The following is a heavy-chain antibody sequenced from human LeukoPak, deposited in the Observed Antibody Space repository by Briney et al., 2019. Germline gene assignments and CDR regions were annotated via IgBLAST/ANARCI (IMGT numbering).Heavy chain of an antibody. Sequence: PSETLSLTCTVSGGSVSSGSFYWNWIRQPPGKGLEWIGYIYYSGSTSYNPSLKSRVTISVDTSKNQFSLKLSSVTAADTAVYYCARLGRCGGDCYVGYNWFDPWGQGTLVTVSS. D-gene: IGHD2-21*02. J-gene: IGHJ5*02. CDR1: GGSVSSGSFY. CDR2: IYYSGST. CDR3: ARLGRCGGDCYVGYNWFDP. V-gene: IGHV4-61*01.